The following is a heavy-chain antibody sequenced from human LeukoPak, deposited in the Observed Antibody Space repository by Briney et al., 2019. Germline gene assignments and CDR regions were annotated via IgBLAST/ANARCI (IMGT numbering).Heavy chain of an antibody. J-gene: IGHJ6*02. CDR1: GFPFSSYW. CDR3: ASDSPYYGMDV. CDR2: VNSDGSAT. Sequence: GGSLRLSCAASGFPFSSYWMHWVRQVPGKGLLWVSRVNSDGSATIYADSVRGRFTISRDNAKNTLYLQMSGLRVEDTAVYHCASDSPYYGMDVWGQGTTVTVSS. V-gene: IGHV3-74*01.